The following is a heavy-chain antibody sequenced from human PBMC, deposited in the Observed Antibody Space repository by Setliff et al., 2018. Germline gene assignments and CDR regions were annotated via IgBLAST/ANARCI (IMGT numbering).Heavy chain of an antibody. CDR1: GDSITSGSVY. V-gene: IGHV4-61*02. CDR2: IFPTGTT. CDR3: ARYNSAAGSFDP. D-gene: IGHD1-20*01. Sequence: SETLSLTCTVSGDSITSGSVYWSWIRQPAGKGLEWIGRIFPTGTTNYNPALNRRVTMSVDTSKKRFSLMLRSVTAADTAIYYCARYNSAAGSFDPWGQGTLVTVSS. J-gene: IGHJ5*02.